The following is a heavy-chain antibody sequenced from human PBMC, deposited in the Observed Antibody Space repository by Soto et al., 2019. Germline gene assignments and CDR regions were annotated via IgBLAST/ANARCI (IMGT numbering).Heavy chain of an antibody. Sequence: EVQLVESGGDLVQPGESLRLSCAASGFTFSSYYMSWVRQAPGKGLEWVANIKQDARDKFYVDSVKDRFTISRDNAQNVLFLQMKSLRVEDTSVYYCARSRNGEFHYWGQGTLVTVSS. V-gene: IGHV3-7*01. CDR1: GFTFSSYY. J-gene: IGHJ4*02. CDR3: ARSRNGEFHY. D-gene: IGHD2-8*01. CDR2: IKQDARDK.